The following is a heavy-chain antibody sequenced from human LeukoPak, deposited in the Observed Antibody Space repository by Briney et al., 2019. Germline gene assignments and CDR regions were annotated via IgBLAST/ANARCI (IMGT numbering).Heavy chain of an antibody. V-gene: IGHV5-51*01. J-gene: IGHJ4*02. D-gene: IGHD2-2*01. CDR2: IYPGDSDT. Sequence: GESLKISCKGSGYSFTSYWIGWERQMPGKGLEWMGIIYPGDSDTRYSPSFQGQVTISADKSISTAYLQWSSLKASDTAMYYCARRVVVPAATRSYYFGYWGQGTLVTVSS. CDR3: ARRVVVPAATRSYYFGY. CDR1: GYSFTSYW.